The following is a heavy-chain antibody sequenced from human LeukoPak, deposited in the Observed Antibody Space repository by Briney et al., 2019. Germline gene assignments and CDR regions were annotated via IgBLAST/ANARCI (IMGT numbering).Heavy chain of an antibody. J-gene: IGHJ6*02. CDR2: INPNSGGT. D-gene: IGHD3-10*01. Sequence: ASVKVSCKASGYTFTGYYMHWVRQAPGQGLEWMGWINPNSGGTNYAQKFQGRVTMTRDTSISTAYMELSRLRSDDTAVYYCARAIPMVRGVIISYYYGMDVWGQGTTVTVSS. CDR1: GYTFTGYY. CDR3: ARAIPMVRGVIISYYYGMDV. V-gene: IGHV1-2*02.